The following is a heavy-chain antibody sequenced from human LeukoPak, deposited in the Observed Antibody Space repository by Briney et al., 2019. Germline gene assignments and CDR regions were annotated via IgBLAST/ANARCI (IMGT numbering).Heavy chain of an antibody. CDR2: ISYDGSNK. CDR1: GFTFSSYA. Sequence: GGSLRFSCAASGFTFSSYAMHWVRQAPGKGLEWVAVISYDGSNKYYADSVKGRFTISRDNSKNTLYLQMNSLRAEDTAVYYCARDTIPVVVPAALGYWGQGTLVTVSS. V-gene: IGHV3-30*01. D-gene: IGHD2-2*01. CDR3: ARDTIPVVVPAALGY. J-gene: IGHJ4*02.